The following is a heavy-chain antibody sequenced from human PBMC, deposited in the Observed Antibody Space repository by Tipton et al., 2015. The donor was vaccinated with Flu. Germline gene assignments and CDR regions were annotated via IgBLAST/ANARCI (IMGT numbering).Heavy chain of an antibody. D-gene: IGHD2-2*01. J-gene: IGHJ4*02. CDR3: ARDPSLGMPEYFDS. CDR2: IYHTGST. CDR1: GDSISSGYY. V-gene: IGHV4-38-2*02. Sequence: TLSLTCSVSGDSISSGYYWGWIRQPPGKGLEWIGNIYHTGSTYYNPSLQSRVTISVDTSKNQFSLRVISVTAADTAVYYCARDPSLGMPEYFDSWGQGILVTASS.